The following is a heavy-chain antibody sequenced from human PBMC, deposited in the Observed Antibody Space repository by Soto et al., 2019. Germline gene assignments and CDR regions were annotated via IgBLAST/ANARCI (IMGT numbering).Heavy chain of an antibody. CDR3: AREGYNYNGMDV. CDR1: GGSLSSGAYY. CDR2: IYYSGRT. V-gene: IGHV4-31*03. J-gene: IGHJ6*02. Sequence: SETLSLTCTVSGGSLSSGAYYWSWIRQHPGKGLEWIGYIYYSGRTYYNPSLESRVTLSVDTSTKQFSLKVTSVTAAATAVYYCAREGYNYNGMDVWGPGTTSTVSS.